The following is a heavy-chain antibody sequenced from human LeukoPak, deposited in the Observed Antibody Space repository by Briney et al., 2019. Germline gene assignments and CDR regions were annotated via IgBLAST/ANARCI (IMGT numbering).Heavy chain of an antibody. D-gene: IGHD1-26*01. CDR1: GYTFTSYY. CDR3: ARVVTRDPELIDAFDI. CDR2: INPSGGST. Sequence: ASVKVSCKASGYTFTSYYMHWVRQAPGQELEWMGIINPSGGSTSYAQKFQGRVTMTRDTSTSTVYMELSSLRSEDTAVYYCARVVTRDPELIDAFDIWGQGTMVTVSS. V-gene: IGHV1-46*01. J-gene: IGHJ3*02.